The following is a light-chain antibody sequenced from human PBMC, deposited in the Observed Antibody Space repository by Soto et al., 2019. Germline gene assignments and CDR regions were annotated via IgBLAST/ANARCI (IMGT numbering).Light chain of an antibody. Sequence: DIQMTQSPSTLSASVGDRVTITCLASQSISSWLAWYQQKPGKAPKLLIYDASSLESGVPSRFSGSGSGTEFTLTISSLRPDDFATYYCQQYNSYSWTCGQGTKVDIK. CDR1: QSISSW. CDR2: DAS. V-gene: IGKV1-5*01. J-gene: IGKJ1*01. CDR3: QQYNSYSWT.